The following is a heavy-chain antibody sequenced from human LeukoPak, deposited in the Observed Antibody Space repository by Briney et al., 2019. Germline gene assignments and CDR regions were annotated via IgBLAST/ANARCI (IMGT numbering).Heavy chain of an antibody. J-gene: IGHJ4*02. CDR2: INPNVDST. Sequence: ASVKVSCKASGYTFTNYYLHWVRQAPGQGLEWMGIINPNVDSTSYAQEFQDRVTMTRDTSTSTVYMELSSLRSEDTAVYYCARVPTGTTGPAGYWGQGTLVTVSS. CDR1: GYTFTNYY. V-gene: IGHV1-46*01. D-gene: IGHD1-1*01. CDR3: ARVPTGTTGPAGY.